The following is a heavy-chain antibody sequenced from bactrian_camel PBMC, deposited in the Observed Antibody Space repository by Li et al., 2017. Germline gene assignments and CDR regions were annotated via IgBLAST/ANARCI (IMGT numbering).Heavy chain of an antibody. D-gene: IGHD2*01. CDR1: RFAFSSTE. CDR2: ITTGGGST. J-gene: IGHJ4*01. Sequence: HVQLVESGGGLVQPGGSLRLTCATSRFAFSSTEMNWVRQAPGKGLEWVSRITTGGGSTFYADSVKGRFTISRDNAKNTLYLQMNSLKTEDAAVYYCATGGRWSTYWGQGTQVTVS. CDR3: ATGGRWSTY. V-gene: IGHV3S1*01.